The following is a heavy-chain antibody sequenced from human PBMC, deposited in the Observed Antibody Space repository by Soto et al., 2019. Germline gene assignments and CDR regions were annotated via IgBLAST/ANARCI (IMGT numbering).Heavy chain of an antibody. V-gene: IGHV4-39*01. Sequence: SETLSLTCIVSGESISSSSYYWGWIRQPRGKGLEWIGSIYHSERTYYDPSLKSRVSITIDTTNNQFFLKLSSVTAADTALYYCARQRTTVVSRAYFDYWGQGALVTVSS. CDR2: IYHSERT. CDR1: GESISSSSYY. D-gene: IGHD2-21*01. CDR3: ARQRTTVVSRAYFDY. J-gene: IGHJ4*02.